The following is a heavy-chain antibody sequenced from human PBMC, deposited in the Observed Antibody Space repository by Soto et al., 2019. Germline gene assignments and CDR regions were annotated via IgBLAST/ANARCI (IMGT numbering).Heavy chain of an antibody. CDR1: GDTFSTYW. Sequence: PWESLKISYRGSGDTFSTYWIAWVRQMPGKGLEWMGIIYPGDSDTKYSPAFQGQVTISADKSINTAYLQWTSLEASDTAMYYCARKFAPEFFDSWGQGTLVTLSS. CDR2: IYPGDSDT. V-gene: IGHV5-51*01. D-gene: IGHD3-10*01. CDR3: ARKFAPEFFDS. J-gene: IGHJ4*02.